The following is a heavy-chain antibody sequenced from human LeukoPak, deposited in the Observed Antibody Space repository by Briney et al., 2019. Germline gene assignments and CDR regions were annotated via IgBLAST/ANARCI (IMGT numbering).Heavy chain of an antibody. CDR2: INHSGST. J-gene: IGHJ2*01. V-gene: IGHV4-34*01. CDR1: GGSFSGYY. CDR3: ARGDNWNYDWYFDL. Sequence: ASETLSLTCAVYGGSFSGYYWSWIRQPPGKGLEWIGEINHSGSTNYNPSLKSRVTISVDTSKNQFSLKLSSVTAADTAVYYCARGDNWNYDWYFDLWGRGTLVTVSS. D-gene: IGHD1-7*01.